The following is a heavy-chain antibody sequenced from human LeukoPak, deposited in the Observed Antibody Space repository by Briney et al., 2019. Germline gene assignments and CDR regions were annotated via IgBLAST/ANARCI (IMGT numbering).Heavy chain of an antibody. V-gene: IGHV1-69*13. D-gene: IGHD2-2*01. Sequence: SVKVSRKASGGTFSSYAISWVRQAPGQGLEWMGGIIPIFGTANYAQKFQGRVTITADESTSTAYMELSSLRSEDTAVYYCARGRRYCSSTSCYEGGYAFDIWGQGTMVTVSS. CDR1: GGTFSSYA. CDR3: ARGRRYCSSTSCYEGGYAFDI. CDR2: IIPIFGTA. J-gene: IGHJ3*02.